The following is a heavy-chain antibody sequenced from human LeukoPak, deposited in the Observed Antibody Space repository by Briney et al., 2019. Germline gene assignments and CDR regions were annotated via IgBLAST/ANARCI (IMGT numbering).Heavy chain of an antibody. Sequence: PSETLSLTCTVSGGSIRSSSYYWGWIRQPPGKGLEWIGSIYYSGSTYYNASLKSRGTISVDTSKNQFSLKLSSVTAADTAVYYCARYVGYCSGGSCYSENWFDPWGQGTLVTVSS. CDR2: IYYSGST. CDR3: ARYVGYCSGGSCYSENWFDP. CDR1: GGSIRSSSYY. J-gene: IGHJ5*02. D-gene: IGHD2-15*01. V-gene: IGHV4-39*07.